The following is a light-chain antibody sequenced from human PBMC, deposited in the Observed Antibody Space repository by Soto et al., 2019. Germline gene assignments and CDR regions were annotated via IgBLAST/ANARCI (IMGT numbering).Light chain of an antibody. J-gene: IGKJ5*01. CDR2: KAS. CDR3: QQYNSYPIT. V-gene: IGKV1-5*03. CDR1: QSISSW. Sequence: DIQMTQSPSTLPASVGDRVTITCRASQSISSWLAWYQQKPGKAPKLLIYKASSLESGVPSRFSGSGSGTEFTHTISSLQPDDFATYYCQQYNSYPITFGQGTRLEIK.